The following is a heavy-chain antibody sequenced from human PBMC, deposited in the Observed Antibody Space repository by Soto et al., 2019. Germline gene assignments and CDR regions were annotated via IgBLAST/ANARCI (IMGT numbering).Heavy chain of an antibody. CDR3: ARGGNYYGSGSYYLFRPFDY. J-gene: IGHJ4*02. D-gene: IGHD3-10*01. CDR1: GGSFSGYY. CDR2: INHSGST. Sequence: SETLSLTCAVYGGSFSGYYWSWIRQPPGKGLEWIGEINHSGSTNYNPSLKSRVTISVDTSKNQFSLKLSSVTAADTAVYYCARGGNYYGSGSYYLFRPFDYWGQGTLVTVSS. V-gene: IGHV4-34*01.